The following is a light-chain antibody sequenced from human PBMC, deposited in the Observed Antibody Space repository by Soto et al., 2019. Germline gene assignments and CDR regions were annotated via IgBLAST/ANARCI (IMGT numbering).Light chain of an antibody. V-gene: IGKV1-5*01. CDR3: QQYNSFPWT. J-gene: IGKJ1*01. CDR1: QSISSW. Sequence: DIQMTQSPSTLSASVGDRVTITCRASQSISSWLALYQQQPGKAPKPLIYDASSLESGVPPRFIGSGSGTEFSLTISSLQPDDFATSYCQQYNSFPWTFGQGTKVEIK. CDR2: DAS.